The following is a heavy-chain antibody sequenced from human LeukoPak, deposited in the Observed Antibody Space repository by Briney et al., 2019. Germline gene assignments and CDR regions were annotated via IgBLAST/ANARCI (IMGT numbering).Heavy chain of an antibody. V-gene: IGHV3-48*03. CDR3: ARDSNLERGKTYYYYYMDV. CDR2: ISSSGSTI. CDR1: GFTFSSYE. J-gene: IGHJ6*03. D-gene: IGHD1-1*01. Sequence: GGSLRLSCAASGFTFSSYEMNLVRQAPGKGLEWVSYISSSGSTIYYADSVKGRFTISRDNAKNSLYLQMNSLRAEDTAVYYCARDSNLERGKTYYYYYMDVWGKGTTVTVSS.